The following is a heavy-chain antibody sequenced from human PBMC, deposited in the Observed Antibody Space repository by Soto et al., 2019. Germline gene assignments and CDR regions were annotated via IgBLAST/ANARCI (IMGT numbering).Heavy chain of an antibody. CDR2: IYHSGST. J-gene: IGHJ4*02. CDR3: ARGPMATGRVDY. D-gene: IGHD5-12*01. V-gene: IGHV4-30-2*01. Sequence: SETLSLTCAVSGGSISSGGYSWSWIRQPPGKGLEWIGYIYHSGSTYYNPSLKSRVTISVDRSKNQFSLKLSSVTAADTAVSYCARGPMATGRVDYWGQGTLVTVSS. CDR1: GGSISSGGYS.